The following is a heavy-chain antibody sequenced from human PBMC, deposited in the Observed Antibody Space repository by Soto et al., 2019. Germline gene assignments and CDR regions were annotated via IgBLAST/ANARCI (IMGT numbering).Heavy chain of an antibody. V-gene: IGHV3-15*07. CDR1: GFAFSEVW. J-gene: IGHJ6*02. Sequence: EVQLVESGGGLVKPGGSLRLSCAASGFAFSEVWMNWVRQAPGKGLEWVGRIKTNSEGGTTDYAAPVQGRFTLSRDDSRNTLSLQMNSLKTDDTAVYYCTTGSVEGVWGQGATVTVSS. D-gene: IGHD2-15*01. CDR3: TTGSVEGV. CDR2: IKTNSEGGTT.